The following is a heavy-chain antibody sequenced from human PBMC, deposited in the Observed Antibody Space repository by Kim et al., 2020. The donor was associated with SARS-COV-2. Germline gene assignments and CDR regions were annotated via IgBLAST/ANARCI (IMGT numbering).Heavy chain of an antibody. V-gene: IGHV4-34*01. CDR3: ARGALYSGYDYFDY. CDR1: GGSFSGYY. Sequence: SETLSLTCAVYGGSFSGYYWSWIRQPPGKGLEWIGEINHSGSTNYNPSLKSRVTISVDTSKNQFSLKLSSVTAADTAVYYCARGALYSGYDYFDYWGQGTLVTVSS. D-gene: IGHD5-12*01. CDR2: INHSGST. J-gene: IGHJ4*02.